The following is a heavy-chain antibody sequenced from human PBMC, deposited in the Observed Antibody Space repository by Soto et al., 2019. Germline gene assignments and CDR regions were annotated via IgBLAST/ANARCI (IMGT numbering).Heavy chain of an antibody. J-gene: IGHJ4*02. CDR1: GASMNNYY. D-gene: IGHD3-16*01. CDR3: VRSGHTFGGVM. Sequence: PSETLSLTCSVSGASMNNYYGSWVRQPPGRGLEWIGYMYSSGSSNYNSSLKSRVTISVDTSKNQSSLKLSSVTAADTAVYYCVRSGHTFGGVMWGLGTLVTVS. V-gene: IGHV4-59*01. CDR2: MYSSGSS.